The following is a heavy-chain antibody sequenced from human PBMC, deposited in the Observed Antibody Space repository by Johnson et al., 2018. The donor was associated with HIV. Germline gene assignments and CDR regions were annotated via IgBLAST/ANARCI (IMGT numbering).Heavy chain of an antibody. V-gene: IGHV3-7*01. CDR2: IKQDGSEK. J-gene: IGHJ3*02. CDR3: ARDDLRDTGAFDI. CDR1: GFTLTNYP. Sequence: VQLVESGGGLVQPGGSLRLSCAASGFTLTNYPMHWVRQAPGKGLDWVANIKQDGSEKYYADSVKGRFTISRDNSKNTLYLQMNSLRAEDTAVDYCARDDLRDTGAFDIWGQGTMVTVSS. D-gene: IGHD2-8*02.